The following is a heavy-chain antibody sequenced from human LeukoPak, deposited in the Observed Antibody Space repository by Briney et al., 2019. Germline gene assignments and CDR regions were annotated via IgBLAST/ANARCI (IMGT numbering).Heavy chain of an antibody. CDR1: GFTFSSYW. Sequence: GGSLRLSCAASGFTFSSYWMSWVRQAPGKGPEWVANIKQDGSEKYYVDSVKGRFTISRDNAKNSLYLQMNSLRAEDTAVYYCARVPRRRFLEWLYFDYWGQGTLVTVSS. CDR3: ARVPRRRFLEWLYFDY. D-gene: IGHD3-3*01. V-gene: IGHV3-7*01. CDR2: IKQDGSEK. J-gene: IGHJ4*02.